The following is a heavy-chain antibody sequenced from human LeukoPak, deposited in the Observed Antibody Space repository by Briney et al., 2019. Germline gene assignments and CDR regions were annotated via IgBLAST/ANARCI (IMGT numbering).Heavy chain of an antibody. D-gene: IGHD5-18*01. CDR2: ISVSGNT. J-gene: IGHJ4*02. CDR1: GFTLSSYA. Sequence: PGGSLRLSCAASGFTLSSYAMSWVRQGPGKGLEWVSAISVSGNTYHADSVKGRFTISRDSSKNTLYLQMNSLRAGDTAVYYCARDLGYSYGYLDYWGQGTLVTVSS. V-gene: IGHV3-23*01. CDR3: ARDLGYSYGYLDY.